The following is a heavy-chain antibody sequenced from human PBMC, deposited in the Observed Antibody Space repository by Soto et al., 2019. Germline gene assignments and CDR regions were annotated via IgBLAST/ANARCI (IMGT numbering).Heavy chain of an antibody. D-gene: IGHD5-18*01. Sequence: SETLSLTCTVSGGSISSSIYYWGWIRQPPGKGLEWIGSIYYSGSTYYNPSLKSRVTISVDTSKNQFSLKLSSVTAADTAVYYCARGSTDTAGYYGMDVWGQGTTVT. J-gene: IGHJ6*02. CDR2: IYYSGST. V-gene: IGHV4-39*01. CDR1: GGSISSSIYY. CDR3: ARGSTDTAGYYGMDV.